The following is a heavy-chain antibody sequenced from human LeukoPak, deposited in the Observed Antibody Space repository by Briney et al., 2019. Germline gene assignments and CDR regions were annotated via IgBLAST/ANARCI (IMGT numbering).Heavy chain of an antibody. CDR1: GGSISSSSYY. D-gene: IGHD5-12*01. CDR3: ARDLIVATYHNWFDP. J-gene: IGHJ5*02. V-gene: IGHV4-39*07. Sequence: SETLSLTCTVSGGSISSSSYYWGWIRQPPGKGLEWIGSIYYSGSTYYNPSLKSRVTISVDTSKNQFSLKLSSVTAADTAVYYCARDLIVATYHNWFDPWGQGTLVTVSS. CDR2: IYYSGST.